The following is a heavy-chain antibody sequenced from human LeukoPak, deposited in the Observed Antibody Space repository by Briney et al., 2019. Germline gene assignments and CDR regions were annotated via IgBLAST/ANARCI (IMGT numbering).Heavy chain of an antibody. J-gene: IGHJ4*02. D-gene: IGHD6-13*01. CDR1: GFTFSSYG. CDR3: AKGGTIAAAAYYFDY. V-gene: IGHV3-30*02. CDR2: MWYDGSNK. Sequence: PGGSLRLSCAASGFTFSSYGMHWVRQAPGKGLEWVAVMWYDGSNKYYADSVKDRFTISRENSKNTLYPQMNSLRAEDTAVYYCAKGGTIAAAAYYFDYWGQGTLVTVSS.